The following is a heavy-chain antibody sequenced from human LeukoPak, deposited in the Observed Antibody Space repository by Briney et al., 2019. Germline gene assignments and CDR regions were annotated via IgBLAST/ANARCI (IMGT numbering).Heavy chain of an antibody. Sequence: NHGEALKISCKGSGYSFTNFWIGWVRQMPGKGLEWMGIIYPGDSDTRYSPSFQGQVTISADRSISAAYLQWSSLKASDNAIYYCARHRAAAEGGALDYWGQGTLVTVSS. V-gene: IGHV5-51*01. CDR3: ARHRAAAEGGALDY. CDR1: GYSFTNFW. CDR2: IYPGDSDT. J-gene: IGHJ4*02. D-gene: IGHD6-13*01.